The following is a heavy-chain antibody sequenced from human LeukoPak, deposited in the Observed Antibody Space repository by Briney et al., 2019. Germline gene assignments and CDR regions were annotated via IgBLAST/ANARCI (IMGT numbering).Heavy chain of an antibody. Sequence: GGSLRLSCAASGFTVSTNYMSWVRQAPGKGLEWVAVIYSGGSTYYADSVKGRFTISRDNSKNTLYLQMNSLRAEDTAVYYCAKDARRTSGWYFFDYWGQGTLVTVSS. J-gene: IGHJ4*02. D-gene: IGHD6-19*01. CDR2: IYSGGST. CDR3: AKDARRTSGWYFFDY. V-gene: IGHV3-66*01. CDR1: GFTVSTNY.